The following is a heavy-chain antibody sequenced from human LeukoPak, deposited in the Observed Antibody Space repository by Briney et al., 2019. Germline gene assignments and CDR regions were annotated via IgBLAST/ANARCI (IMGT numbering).Heavy chain of an antibody. V-gene: IGHV4-34*01. J-gene: IGHJ6*02. D-gene: IGHD6-6*01. CDR2: INHSGST. CDR3: ARGRIAARPRVYYGMDV. Sequence: KPSETLSLTCAVYGGSFSGYYWSWIRQPPGKGLEWIGEINHSGSTNYNPSLKSRVTISVDTSKNQFSLELSSVTAADTAVYYCARGRIAARPRVYYGMDVWGQGTTVTVSS. CDR1: GGSFSGYY.